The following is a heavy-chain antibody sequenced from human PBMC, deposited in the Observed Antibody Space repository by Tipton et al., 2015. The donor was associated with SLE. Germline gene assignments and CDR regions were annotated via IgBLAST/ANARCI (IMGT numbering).Heavy chain of an antibody. D-gene: IGHD3-3*01. CDR3: AGDSWRGAYYYYMDV. J-gene: IGHJ6*03. CDR2: IYNSGST. CDR1: GGSLSSGGYY. Sequence: TLSLTCTVSGGSLSSGGYYWSWIRQHPGKGLEWIGYIYNSGSTYYNPSLKSRVTISVETSKNHFSLKLSSVTAADTAVYYCAGDSWRGAYYYYMDVWGKGTTVTVSS. V-gene: IGHV4-31*03.